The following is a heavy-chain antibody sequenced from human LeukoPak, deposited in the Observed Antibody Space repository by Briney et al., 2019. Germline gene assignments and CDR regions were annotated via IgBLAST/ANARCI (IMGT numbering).Heavy chain of an antibody. D-gene: IGHD3-3*01. CDR1: GYTFTSYD. Sequence: ASVKVSCKASGYTFTSYDINWVRQATGQGLEWMGWMNPNSGNTGYAQKFQGRVTMTRNTSISTAYMELSSLRSEDTAVYYCARGTLDDYDFWSGYYYYYYGMDVWGQGTTVTVSS. CDR2: MNPNSGNT. CDR3: ARGTLDDYDFWSGYYYYYYGMDV. J-gene: IGHJ6*02. V-gene: IGHV1-8*01.